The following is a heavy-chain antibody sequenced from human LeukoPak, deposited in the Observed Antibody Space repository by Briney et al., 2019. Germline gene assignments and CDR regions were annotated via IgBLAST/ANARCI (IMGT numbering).Heavy chain of an antibody. CDR3: AKGKYLWSDVIDY. CDR2: ISYDGSNK. CDR1: GFTFSSYG. V-gene: IGHV3-30*18. J-gene: IGHJ4*02. D-gene: IGHD3-16*01. Sequence: GGSLRLSCAASGFTFSSYGMHWVRQAPGKGLEWVAVISYDGSNKYYADSVKGRFTISRDNSKNTLYLQMNSLRAEDTAVYYCAKGKYLWSDVIDYWGQGTLVTVSS.